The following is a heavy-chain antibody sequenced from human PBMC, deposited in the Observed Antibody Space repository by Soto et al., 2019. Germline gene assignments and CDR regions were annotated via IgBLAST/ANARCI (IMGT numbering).Heavy chain of an antibody. CDR3: VRDLGYRRGMDV. D-gene: IGHD1-1*01. J-gene: IGHJ6*02. CDR2: IYHSGST. Sequence: SETLSLTCAASGGSISSGGSSWSWIRQPPGKGLEWIGYIYHSGSTYYNPSLKSRVTISVDRSKNQFSLKLSSVTAADTAVYYCVRDLGYRRGMDVWGQGTTVTVSS. CDR1: GGSISSGGSS. V-gene: IGHV4-30-2*01.